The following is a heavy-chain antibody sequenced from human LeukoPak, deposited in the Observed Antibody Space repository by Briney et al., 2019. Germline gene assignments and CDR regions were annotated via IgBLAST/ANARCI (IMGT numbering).Heavy chain of an antibody. CDR1: GGSISSYY. Sequence: SETLSLTCTVSGGSISSYYWSRIRQPAGKGLEWIGRIYTSGSTNYNPSLKSRVTMSVDTSKNQFSLKLSSVTAADTAVYYCARGLSMVRGVIIGFDYWGQGTLVTVSS. D-gene: IGHD3-10*01. J-gene: IGHJ4*02. CDR2: IYTSGST. CDR3: ARGLSMVRGVIIGFDY. V-gene: IGHV4-4*07.